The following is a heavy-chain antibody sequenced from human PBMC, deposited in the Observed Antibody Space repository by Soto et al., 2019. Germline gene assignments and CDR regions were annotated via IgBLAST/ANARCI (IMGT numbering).Heavy chain of an antibody. J-gene: IGHJ6*02. D-gene: IGHD3-22*01. CDR3: ARLSLRDYYDSSGDGMDV. V-gene: IGHV1-18*01. CDR2: ISAYNGNT. Sequence: ASVKVSCKTSGYTFTSYGISWVRQAPGQGLEWMGWISAYNGNTNYAQKLQGRVTMTTDTSTSTAYKELRSLRSDDTAVYYCARLSLRDYYDSSGDGMDVWGQGTTVTVSS. CDR1: GYTFTSYG.